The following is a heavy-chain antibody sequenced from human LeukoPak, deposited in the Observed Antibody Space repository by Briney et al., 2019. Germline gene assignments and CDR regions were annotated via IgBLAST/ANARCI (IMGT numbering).Heavy chain of an antibody. Sequence: SETLSLTCTVSGASFSSGSYYWSWIRQPPGKGLEWIGYIYYSGSTNYNPSLKSRVTISVDTSKNQFSLKLSSVTAADTALYYCARLGYCSSASCGPLDYWGQGTLVTVSS. CDR1: GASFSSGSYY. J-gene: IGHJ4*02. V-gene: IGHV4-61*01. D-gene: IGHD2-2*01. CDR3: ARLGYCSSASCGPLDY. CDR2: IYYSGST.